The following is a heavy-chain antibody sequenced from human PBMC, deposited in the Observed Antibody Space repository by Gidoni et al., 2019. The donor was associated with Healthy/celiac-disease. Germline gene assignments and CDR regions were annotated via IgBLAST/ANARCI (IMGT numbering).Heavy chain of an antibody. J-gene: IGHJ4*02. V-gene: IGHV3-23*01. CDR1: GFTFSSYA. Sequence: EVQLLESGGGLVQPGGSLRLSCAASGFTFSSYAMSWVRQAPGKGLEWVSAISGSGGSTYYADSVKGRFTISRDNSKNTLYLQMNSLRAEDTAVYYCAKDLGPLYSSGWDREDYWGQGTLVTVSS. CDR2: ISGSGGST. CDR3: AKDLGPLYSSGWDREDY. D-gene: IGHD6-19*01.